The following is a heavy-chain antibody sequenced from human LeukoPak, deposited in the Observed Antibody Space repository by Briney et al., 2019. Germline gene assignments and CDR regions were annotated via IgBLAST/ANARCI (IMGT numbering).Heavy chain of an antibody. CDR1: RFTLSNYW. Sequence: GGSLRLSCAAPRFTLSNYWMSWVRQGPGKGLEWVANIKQDGSETYYVDSVKGRFTISRDNAKNSLSLQMNSLRAEDTAVYYCARQRGSGCLDYWGQGTLVTVSS. V-gene: IGHV3-7*01. J-gene: IGHJ4*02. CDR3: ARQRGSGCLDY. D-gene: IGHD6-19*01. CDR2: IKQDGSET.